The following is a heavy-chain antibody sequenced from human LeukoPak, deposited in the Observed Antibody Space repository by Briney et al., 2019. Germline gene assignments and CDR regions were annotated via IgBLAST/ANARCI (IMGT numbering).Heavy chain of an antibody. D-gene: IGHD3-10*01. CDR1: GGTFSSYA. Sequence: SVKVSCKASGGTFSSYAISWVRQAPGQGLEWMGRIIPIFGTANYAQKFQGRVTITTGESTSTAYMELSSLRSEDTAVYYCARGFGPGAPFDYWGQGTLVTVSS. V-gene: IGHV1-69*05. J-gene: IGHJ4*02. CDR3: ARGFGPGAPFDY. CDR2: IIPIFGTA.